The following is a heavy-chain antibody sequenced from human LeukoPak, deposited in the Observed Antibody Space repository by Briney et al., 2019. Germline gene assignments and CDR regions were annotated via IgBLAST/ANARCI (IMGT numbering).Heavy chain of an antibody. D-gene: IGHD3-10*01. CDR3: ARGSSFYYYYYYGMDV. Sequence: PSETLSLTCTVSGGSVSSGSYYWSWIRQPPGKGLEWIGYIYYSGSTNYNPSLKSRVTISVDTSKNQFSLKLSSVTAADTAVYYCARGSSFYYYYYYGMDVWGQGTTVTVSS. CDR1: GGSVSSGSYY. J-gene: IGHJ6*02. CDR2: IYYSGST. V-gene: IGHV4-61*01.